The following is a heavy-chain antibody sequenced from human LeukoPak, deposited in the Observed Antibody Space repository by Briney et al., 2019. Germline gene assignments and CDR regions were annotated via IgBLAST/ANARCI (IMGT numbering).Heavy chain of an antibody. CDR3: ARAFGGVPAATDYYYYYTDV. CDR2: INPNSGGT. J-gene: IGHJ6*03. V-gene: IGHV1-2*02. Sequence: ASVNVSYKASGYTFTGYYMHWVRQAPGQGLEWMGWINPNSGGTKYAQKFQGRVTMSRDTSTTTAYIELSRLRCDDTAVYYWARAFGGVPAATDYYYYYTDVWGKGTTVTVSS. D-gene: IGHD2-2*01. CDR1: GYTFTGYY.